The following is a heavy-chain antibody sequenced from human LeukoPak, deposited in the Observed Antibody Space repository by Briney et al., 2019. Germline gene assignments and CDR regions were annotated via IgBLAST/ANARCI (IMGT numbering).Heavy chain of an antibody. V-gene: IGHV3-48*01. J-gene: IGHJ4*02. CDR3: ARDGIVGATGSFDY. CDR1: GFTFSSYS. CDR2: ISSSSSTI. Sequence: GSLRLSCAASGFTFSSYSMNWVRQAPGKGLEWVSYISSSSSTIYYADSVKGRFTISRDNAKNSLYLQMNSLRAEDTAVYYCARDGIVGATGSFDYWGQGTLVTVSS. D-gene: IGHD1-26*01.